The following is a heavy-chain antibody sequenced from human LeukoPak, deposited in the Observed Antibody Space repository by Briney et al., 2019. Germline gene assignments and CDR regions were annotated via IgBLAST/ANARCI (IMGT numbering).Heavy chain of an antibody. D-gene: IGHD2-2*02. CDR3: ASGGYCSSTSCYTNWFDP. V-gene: IGHV4-34*01. CDR1: GGSFSGYY. CDR2: INHSGST. Sequence: PSETLSLTCAVYGGSFSGYYWTWIRQPPGKGLEWIGEINHSGSTNYNPSLKSRVTISVDTPKNQFSLKLTSVTAADTAVYYCASGGYCSSTSCYTNWFDPWGQGTLVIVSS. J-gene: IGHJ5*02.